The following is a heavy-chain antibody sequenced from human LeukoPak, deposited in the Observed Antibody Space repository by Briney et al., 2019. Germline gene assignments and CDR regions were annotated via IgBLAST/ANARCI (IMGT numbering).Heavy chain of an antibody. CDR1: GGSISSYY. J-gene: IGHJ5*02. CDR3: ARDGVVVAALGGYNWFDP. Sequence: SETLSLTCTVSGGSISSYYWSWIRQPPGKGLEYIGYIFYSGSTNYNPSLKSRVTISVDTSKNQFSLKLTSVTAADTAVYYCARDGVVVAALGGYNWFDPWGQGTLVTVSS. D-gene: IGHD2-15*01. V-gene: IGHV4-59*01. CDR2: IFYSGST.